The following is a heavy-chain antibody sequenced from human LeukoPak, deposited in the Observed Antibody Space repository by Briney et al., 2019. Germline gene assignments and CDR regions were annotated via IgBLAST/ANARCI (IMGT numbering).Heavy chain of an antibody. Sequence: GESLKISCKTSGYNFTTYWIAWMRQMPGKGLEWMGIIYPGDSDIRYSPSFQGQVTISADKSISTAYLQWRSLKASDTAMYYCARLPSVVRGYYFDYWGQGTLVTVSS. CDR3: ARLPSVVRGYYFDY. D-gene: IGHD3-10*01. V-gene: IGHV5-51*01. J-gene: IGHJ4*02. CDR2: IYPGDSDI. CDR1: GYNFTTYW.